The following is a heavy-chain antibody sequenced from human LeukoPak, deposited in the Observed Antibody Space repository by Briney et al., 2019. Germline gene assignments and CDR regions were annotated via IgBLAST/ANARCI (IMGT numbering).Heavy chain of an antibody. Sequence: GGSLRLSCAASGFTFRSYAMSWVRQAPGKGLEWVSGISGSGGSTHYADSVKGRFTISRDNSKNTLYLQMNSLRAEDTAVYYCAKDHVAAAGTGYFDYWGQGTLVTVSS. J-gene: IGHJ4*02. CDR2: ISGSGGST. CDR1: GFTFRSYA. V-gene: IGHV3-23*01. D-gene: IGHD6-13*01. CDR3: AKDHVAAAGTGYFDY.